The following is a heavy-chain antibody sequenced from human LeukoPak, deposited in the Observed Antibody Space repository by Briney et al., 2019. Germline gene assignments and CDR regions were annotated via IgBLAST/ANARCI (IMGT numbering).Heavy chain of an antibody. V-gene: IGHV3-7*01. D-gene: IGHD4/OR15-4a*01. CDR1: GFIFSTNW. CDR3: AKVTLTSATFDY. Sequence: GGSLRLSCAGSGFIFSTNWMGWVRQAPGKGLEWVANIKQDGSEEYYVDSVRGRFTISRDNAKKSLYLQMNSLRAEDTAVYYCAKVTLTSATFDYWGQGALVTVSS. CDR2: IKQDGSEE. J-gene: IGHJ4*02.